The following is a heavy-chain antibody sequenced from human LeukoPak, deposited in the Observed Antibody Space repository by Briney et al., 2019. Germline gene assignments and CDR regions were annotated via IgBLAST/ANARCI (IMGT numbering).Heavy chain of an antibody. V-gene: IGHV1-2*02. Sequence: GASVKVSCKASGYTFTSYGISWVRQAPGQGLEWMGWINPNSGGTNSAQKFQGRVTMTRDTSISTAYMELSSLRSDDTAVYYCAIINWNYVERPFDVWGQGTMVTVSS. J-gene: IGHJ3*01. CDR3: AIINWNYVERPFDV. CDR2: INPNSGGT. CDR1: GYTFTSYG. D-gene: IGHD1-7*01.